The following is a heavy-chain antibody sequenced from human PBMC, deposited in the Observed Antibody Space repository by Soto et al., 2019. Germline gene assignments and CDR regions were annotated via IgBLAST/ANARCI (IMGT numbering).Heavy chain of an antibody. V-gene: IGHV3-30-3*01. CDR1: GFTFSSYA. Sequence: QVQLVESGGGVVQPGRSLRLSCAASGFTFSSYAMHWVRQAPGKGLEWVAVISYDGSNKYYADSVKGRFTISRDNSKNTLYLQMNSLRAEDTAVYYCARDLRLYDSSGGLADCGMDVWGQGTTVTVSS. CDR2: ISYDGSNK. CDR3: ARDLRLYDSSGGLADCGMDV. J-gene: IGHJ6*02. D-gene: IGHD3-22*01.